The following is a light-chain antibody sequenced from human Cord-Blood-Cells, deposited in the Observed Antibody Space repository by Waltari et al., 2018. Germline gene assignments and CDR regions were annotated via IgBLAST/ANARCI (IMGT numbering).Light chain of an antibody. V-gene: IGKV1-39*01. Sequence: DIQMTQSPSSLSESVGDRVTITCRASQSISSYLNWYQQKPGKAPKLLIYAASSLQSGVPSRFSGSGSETDFALTISSLQPEDFATYYGQQSYSTLTWTFGQGTKVEIK. CDR2: AAS. CDR3: QQSYSTLTWT. J-gene: IGKJ1*01. CDR1: QSISSY.